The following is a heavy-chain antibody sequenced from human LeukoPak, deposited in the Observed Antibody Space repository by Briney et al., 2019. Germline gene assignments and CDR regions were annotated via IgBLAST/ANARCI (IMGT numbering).Heavy chain of an antibody. D-gene: IGHD3-10*01. Sequence: APVKVSCKASGYTFTGYYMHWVRQAPGQGLEWMGWINPNSGGTNYAQKFQGRVTMTRDTSISTAYMELSRLRSDDTAVYYCARDRYYYGSGSLSYWGQGTLVTVSS. CDR3: ARDRYYYGSGSLSY. CDR2: INPNSGGT. J-gene: IGHJ4*02. V-gene: IGHV1-2*02. CDR1: GYTFTGYY.